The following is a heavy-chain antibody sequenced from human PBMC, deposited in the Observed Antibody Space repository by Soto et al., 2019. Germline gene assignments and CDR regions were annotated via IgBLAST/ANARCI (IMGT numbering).Heavy chain of an antibody. J-gene: IGHJ3*02. D-gene: IGHD2-2*02. CDR3: ARGGVDSDIVVVPAAIDAFDI. V-gene: IGHV1-8*01. CDR1: GYTFTSYD. CDR2: MNPNSGGT. Sequence: GASVKVSCKASGYTFTSYDINWVRQATGQGLEWMGWMNPNSGGTDYAQKFQGWVTMTRDTSISTAYMELSRLRSDDTAVYYCARGGVDSDIVVVPAAIDAFDIWGQGTMVTVSS.